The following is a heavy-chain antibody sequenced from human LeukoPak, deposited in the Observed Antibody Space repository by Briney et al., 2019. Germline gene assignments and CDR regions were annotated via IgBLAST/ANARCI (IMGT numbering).Heavy chain of an antibody. CDR2: IIPSGHTT. D-gene: IGHD3-22*01. Sequence: GGTLRLSCAASGFTFSSHGMNWVRQAPGKGLEWVSGIIPSGHTTYYADSVRGRFTISRDNSRNTLYLQMNSLRAEDTAVYYCAKEDDSSGYYSDKAFDYWGQGTLVTVSS. CDR1: GFTFSSHG. V-gene: IGHV3-23*01. J-gene: IGHJ4*02. CDR3: AKEDDSSGYYSDKAFDY.